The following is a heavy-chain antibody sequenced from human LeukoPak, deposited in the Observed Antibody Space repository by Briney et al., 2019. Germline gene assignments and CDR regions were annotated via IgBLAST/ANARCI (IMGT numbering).Heavy chain of an antibody. CDR2: INAGNGNT. D-gene: IGHD2-8*01. Sequence: ASVKVSCKASGYTFSSHTMHWVRQAPGQRLEWMGWINAGNGNTKYSQKFQGRVTITRDTSASTAYMELSSLRSEDTAMYYCARDLLLMVYAPPYYYYGMDVWGQGTTVTVSS. V-gene: IGHV1-3*01. CDR3: ARDLLLMVYAPPYYYYGMDV. J-gene: IGHJ6*02. CDR1: GYTFSSHT.